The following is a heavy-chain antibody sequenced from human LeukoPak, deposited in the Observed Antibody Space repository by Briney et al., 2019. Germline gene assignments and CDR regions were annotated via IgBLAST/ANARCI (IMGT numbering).Heavy chain of an antibody. D-gene: IGHD3-22*01. CDR1: GFTFSSYW. V-gene: IGHV3-74*01. CDR2: INSDGSST. Sequence: GRSLRLSCAASGFTFSSYWMHWVRQAPGKGLVWVSRINSDGSSTSYADSVKGRFTISRDNAKNTLYLQMNSLRAEDTAVYYCASYHDSSGYLFDYWGQGTLVTVSS. J-gene: IGHJ4*02. CDR3: ASYHDSSGYLFDY.